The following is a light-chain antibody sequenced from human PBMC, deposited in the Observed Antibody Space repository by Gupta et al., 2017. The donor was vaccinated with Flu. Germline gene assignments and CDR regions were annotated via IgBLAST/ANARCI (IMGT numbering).Light chain of an antibody. V-gene: IGKV2-30*01. Sequence: ATSRARRSPPGRAGKGGDSYLPWFQQRPGQAPRRLIYVGSTRASGVPARFRGSAFGTDFTLKVSSMEAEDVGVSCCRQEAHWPWTFGQGTKVEIK. CDR1: PGRAGKGGDSY. CDR3: RQEAHWPWT. J-gene: IGKJ1*01. CDR2: VGS.